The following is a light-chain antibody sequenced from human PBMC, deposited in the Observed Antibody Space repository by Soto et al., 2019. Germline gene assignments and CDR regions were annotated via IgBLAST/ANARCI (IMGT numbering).Light chain of an antibody. V-gene: IGKV3-20*01. CDR2: GAS. Sequence: EIVLTQSPGTLSLSPGERATLSCRASQSVTSSYLAWWQQKPGQAPRLLIYGASSRATGIPDRFSGSGSGTDFTLPISRLEPEDFAVYFCQQYGSSPTTFGQGTKVEIK. CDR3: QQYGSSPTT. CDR1: QSVTSSY. J-gene: IGKJ1*01.